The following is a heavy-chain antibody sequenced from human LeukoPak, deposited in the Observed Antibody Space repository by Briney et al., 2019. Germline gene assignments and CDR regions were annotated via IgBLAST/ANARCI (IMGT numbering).Heavy chain of an antibody. CDR3: AKDGGEYYDILTGYYPRLYYMDV. Sequence: GGSLRLSCAASGFTFSRYAMSWVRQAPGKGLEWVSDISSSGGSTYYADSVKGRFTISRDNSKNTLFLQMNSLRAEDRAVYYCAKDGGEYYDILTGYYPRLYYMDVWGKGTTVTISS. CDR2: ISSSGGST. J-gene: IGHJ6*03. CDR1: GFTFSRYA. D-gene: IGHD3-9*01. V-gene: IGHV3-23*01.